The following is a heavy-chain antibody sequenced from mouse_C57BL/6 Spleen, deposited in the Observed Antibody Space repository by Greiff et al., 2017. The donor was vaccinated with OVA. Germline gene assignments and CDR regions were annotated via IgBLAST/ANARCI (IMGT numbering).Heavy chain of an antibody. D-gene: IGHD1-1*01. CDR1: GYAFSSSW. Sequence: QVQLQQPGPELVKPGASVKISCKASGYAFSSSWMTWVKQRPGQGLEWIGRIYPGSGSTNYNGKFKGKATLTADKSSSTAYMQPSSLASEDSAVYFCARRGVVSDYWGQGTTLTVSS. V-gene: IGHV1-82*01. CDR3: ARRGVVSDY. CDR2: IYPGSGST. J-gene: IGHJ2*01.